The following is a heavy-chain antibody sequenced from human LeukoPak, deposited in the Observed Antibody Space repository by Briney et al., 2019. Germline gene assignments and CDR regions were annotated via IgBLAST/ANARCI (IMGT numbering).Heavy chain of an antibody. V-gene: IGHV3-9*01. CDR3: AKDRAEVGATTFDY. CDR1: GSTFDDYA. CDR2: ISWNSGSI. D-gene: IGHD1-26*01. J-gene: IGHJ4*02. Sequence: PGRSLRLSCAASGSTFDDYAMHWVRQAPGKGLEWVSGISWNSGSIGYADSVKGRFTISRDNAKNSLYLQMNSLRAEDTALYYCAKDRAEVGATTFDYWGQGTLVTVSS.